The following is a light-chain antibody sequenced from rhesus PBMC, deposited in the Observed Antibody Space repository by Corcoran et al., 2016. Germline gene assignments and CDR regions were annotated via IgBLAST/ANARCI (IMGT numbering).Light chain of an antibody. Sequence: QAALTQPPSVSGSPGQSVTISCTGTSSDIGGYNYVSWYQQHPGKAPKLIIYDVIKRPSGVSDRFSGSKSGNMASLTISGLQAEDEADYYCSSYAGSNTYIFGDGTRLTVL. CDR1: SSDIGGYNY. CDR2: DVI. CDR3: SSYAGSNTYI. J-gene: IGLJ1*01. V-gene: IGLV2-23*01.